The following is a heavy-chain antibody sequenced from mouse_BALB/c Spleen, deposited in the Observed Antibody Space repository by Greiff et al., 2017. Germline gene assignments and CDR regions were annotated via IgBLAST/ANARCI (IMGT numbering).Heavy chain of an antibody. D-gene: IGHD2-4*01. CDR1: GFTFSSYA. J-gene: IGHJ4*01. CDR2: ISSGGST. V-gene: IGHV5-6-5*01. Sequence: EVKLVESGGGLVKPGGSLKLSCAASGFTFSSYAMSWVRQTPEKRLEWVASISSGGSTYYPESVKGRFTIYRDNARNILYLQMSSLGSEDTAMYYCARGMITTEGYAMDYWGQGTSVTVSS. CDR3: ARGMITTEGYAMDY.